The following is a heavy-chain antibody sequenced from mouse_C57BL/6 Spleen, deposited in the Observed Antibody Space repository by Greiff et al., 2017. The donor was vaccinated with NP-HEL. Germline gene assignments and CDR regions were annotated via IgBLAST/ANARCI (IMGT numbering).Heavy chain of an antibody. J-gene: IGHJ2*01. V-gene: IGHV5-6*01. Sequence: VQLKESGGDLVKPGGSLKLSCAASGFTFSSYGMSWVRQTPDKRLEWVATISSGGSYTYYPDSVKGRFTISRDNAKNTLYLQMSSLKSEDTAMYYCARTWDYWGQGTTLTVSS. CDR3: ARTWDY. CDR1: GFTFSSYG. CDR2: ISSGGSYT.